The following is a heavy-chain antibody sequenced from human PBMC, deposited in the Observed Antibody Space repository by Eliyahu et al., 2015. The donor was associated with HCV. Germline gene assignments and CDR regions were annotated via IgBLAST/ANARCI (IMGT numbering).Heavy chain of an antibody. CDR3: ARVVVRKPRESIAARRSRSGEVGWFDP. CDR2: INHSGST. CDR1: GGSFSGYY. Sequence: QVQLQQWGAGLLKPSETLSLTCAVYGGSFSGYYWSWIRQPPGKGLEWIGEINHSGSTNYNPSLKSRVTISVDTSKNQFSLKLSSVTAADTAVYYCARVVVRKPRESIAARRSRSGEVGWFDPWGQGTLVTVSS. V-gene: IGHV4-34*01. D-gene: IGHD6-6*01. J-gene: IGHJ5*02.